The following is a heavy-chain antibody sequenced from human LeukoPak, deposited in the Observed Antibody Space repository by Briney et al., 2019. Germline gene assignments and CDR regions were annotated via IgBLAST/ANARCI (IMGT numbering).Heavy chain of an antibody. D-gene: IGHD3-22*01. CDR3: AKFTMIVVFKSRGAFDI. CDR1: GFNFTNFA. CDR2: ISGSGGTK. V-gene: IGHV3-23*01. J-gene: IGHJ3*02. Sequence: PGGSLRLSCATSGFNFTNFAMNWVRQAPGEGLEWVSFISGSGGTKHYADSVKGRFTISRDNSKNTLYLQMNSLRAEDTAVYHCAKFTMIVVFKSRGAFDIWGQGTMVTVSS.